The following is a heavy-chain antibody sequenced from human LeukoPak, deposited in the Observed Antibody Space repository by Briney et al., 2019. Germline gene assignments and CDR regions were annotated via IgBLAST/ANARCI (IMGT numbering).Heavy chain of an antibody. V-gene: IGHV4-39*07. Sequence: SETLSLTCTVSGDSISTSNSYWGWIRQPPGKGLEWIGSIYYSGSTNYNPSLKSRVTISVETSKNEFSLKLRSVTAADTAVYHCARVTEYRIEDYFDYWGQGTLVTVSS. CDR1: GDSISTSNSY. J-gene: IGHJ4*02. CDR3: ARVTEYRIEDYFDY. D-gene: IGHD6-6*01. CDR2: IYYSGST.